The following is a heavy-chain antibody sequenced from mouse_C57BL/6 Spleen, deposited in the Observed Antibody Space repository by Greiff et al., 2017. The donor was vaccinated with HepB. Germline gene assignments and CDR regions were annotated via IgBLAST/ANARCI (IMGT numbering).Heavy chain of an antibody. CDR3: ARGTPRLSYFDY. D-gene: IGHD6-1*01. V-gene: IGHV1-53*01. CDR2: INPSNGGT. J-gene: IGHJ2*01. Sequence: QVQLQQSGTELVKPGASVKLSCKASGYTFTSYWMHWVKQRPGQGLEWIGNINPSNGGTNYNEKFKSKATLTVDKSSSTAYMQLSSLTSEDSAVYYCARGTPRLSYFDYWGQGTTLTVSS. CDR1: GYTFTSYW.